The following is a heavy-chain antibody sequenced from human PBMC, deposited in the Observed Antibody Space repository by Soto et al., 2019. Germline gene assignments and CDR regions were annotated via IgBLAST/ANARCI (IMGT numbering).Heavy chain of an antibody. D-gene: IGHD4-17*01. CDR3: ARVQSYGDYPYYYGMDV. J-gene: IGHJ6*02. Sequence: VQLVESGGGVVQPGRSLRLSCAASGFTFSSYGMHWVRQAPGKGLEWVAVIWYDGSNKYYADSVKGRFTISRDNSKNTLYLQMNSLRAEDTAVYYCARVQSYGDYPYYYGMDVWGQGTTVTVSS. V-gene: IGHV3-33*01. CDR2: IWYDGSNK. CDR1: GFTFSSYG.